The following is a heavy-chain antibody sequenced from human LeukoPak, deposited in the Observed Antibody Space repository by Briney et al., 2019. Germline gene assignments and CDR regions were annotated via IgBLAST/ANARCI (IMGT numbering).Heavy chain of an antibody. CDR1: GFTFSGSA. CDR3: TSRIAPDILITMVRDY. D-gene: IGHD3-10*01. V-gene: IGHV3-73*01. CDR2: IRSKANSYAT. Sequence: GGSLKLSCAASGFTFSGSAMHWVRQASGKGLEWVGRIRSKANSYATAYAASVKGRFTISRDDSKNTAYLQMNSLKTEDTAVYYCTSRIAPDILITMVRDYWGQGTLVTVSS. J-gene: IGHJ4*02.